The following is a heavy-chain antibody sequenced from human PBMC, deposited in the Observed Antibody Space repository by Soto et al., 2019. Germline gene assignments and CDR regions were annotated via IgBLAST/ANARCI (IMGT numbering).Heavy chain of an antibody. CDR2: IWYDGSNK. J-gene: IGHJ3*02. V-gene: IGHV3-33*01. CDR1: GFTFSSYG. CDR3: ARDGVSTGDAFDI. Sequence: PGGSLRLSCAASGFTFSSYGMHWVRQAPGKGLEWVAVIWYDGSNKYYADSVKGRFTISRDNSKNTLYLQMNSLRAEDTAVYYCARDGVSTGDAFDIWGQGTMVTVSS. D-gene: IGHD3-3*01.